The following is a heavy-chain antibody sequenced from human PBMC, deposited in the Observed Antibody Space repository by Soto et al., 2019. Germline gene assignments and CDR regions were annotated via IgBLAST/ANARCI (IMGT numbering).Heavy chain of an antibody. CDR1: GYTFTSCY. D-gene: IGHD3-10*01. CDR3: ARNAYGSGNYYYYYGMDV. J-gene: IGHJ6*02. Sequence: ASVKLSSKASGYTFTSCYLHSVRHAPGQGLEWMGIINPSGGSTSYAQKFQGRVTMTRDTSTSTVYMELSSLRSEDTAVYYCARNAYGSGNYYYYYGMDVWGQGTTVTVSS. V-gene: IGHV1-46*01. CDR2: INPSGGST.